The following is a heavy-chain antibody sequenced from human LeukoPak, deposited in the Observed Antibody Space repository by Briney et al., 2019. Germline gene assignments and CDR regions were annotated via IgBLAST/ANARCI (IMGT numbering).Heavy chain of an antibody. CDR3: ARQCYYDSSGFYNEINPFDY. D-gene: IGHD3-22*01. J-gene: IGHJ4*02. CDR2: IWTGDSDT. CDR1: GYTFSNYW. V-gene: IGHV5-51*01. Sequence: GESLKISCRGSGYTFSNYWIGWVRQMPGKGLEWMGIIWTGDSDTRYSPSFQGQITISADKSISTAYLQWSSLRASDTAIYYCARQCYYDSSGFYNEINPFDYWGQGTLVTVSS.